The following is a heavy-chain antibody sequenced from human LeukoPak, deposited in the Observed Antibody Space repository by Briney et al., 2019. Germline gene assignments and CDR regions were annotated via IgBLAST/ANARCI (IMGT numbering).Heavy chain of an antibody. V-gene: IGHV5-51*01. D-gene: IGHD3-22*01. CDR3: ARHYYYDSSGYYPEPYFDY. Sequence: GESLKISCKGSGYSFTSYWIGWVRQMPGKGLEWMGIIYPGDSDTRYSPSFQGQVTISADKSISTAYRQWSSLKASDTAMYYCARHYYYDSSGYYPEPYFDYWGQGTLVTVSS. CDR2: IYPGDSDT. J-gene: IGHJ4*02. CDR1: GYSFTSYW.